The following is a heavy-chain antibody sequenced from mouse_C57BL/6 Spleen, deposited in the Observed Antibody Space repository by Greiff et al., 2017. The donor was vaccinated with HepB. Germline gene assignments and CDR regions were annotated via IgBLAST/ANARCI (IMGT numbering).Heavy chain of an antibody. V-gene: IGHV1-82*01. CDR3: ARYLTTVVAPFDY. Sequence: QVHVKQSGPELVKPGASVKISCKASGYAFSSSWMNWVKQRPGKGLEWIGRIYPGDGDTNYNGKFKGKATLTADKSSSTAYMQLSSLTSEDSAVYFCARYLTTVVAPFDYWGQGTTLTVSS. D-gene: IGHD1-1*01. J-gene: IGHJ2*01. CDR2: IYPGDGDT. CDR1: GYAFSSSW.